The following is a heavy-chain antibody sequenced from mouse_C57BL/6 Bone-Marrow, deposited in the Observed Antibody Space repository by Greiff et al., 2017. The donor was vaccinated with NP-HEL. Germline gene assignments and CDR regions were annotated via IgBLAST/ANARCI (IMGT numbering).Heavy chain of an antibody. CDR2: IYPGSGST. V-gene: IGHV1-55*01. D-gene: IGHD1-1*01. CDR3: ARRYYGSSTVAY. CDR1: GYTFTSYW. J-gene: IGHJ3*01. Sequence: QVQLQQSGAELVKPGDSVKMSCKASGYTFTSYWITWVKQRPGQGLEWIGDIYPGSGSTNYNEKFKSKATLTVDTSSSTAYMQLSSLTSEDSAVYYCARRYYGSSTVAYRGQGTLVTVSA.